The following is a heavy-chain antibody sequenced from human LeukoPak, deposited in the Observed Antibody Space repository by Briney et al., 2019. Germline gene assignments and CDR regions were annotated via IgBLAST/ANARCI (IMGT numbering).Heavy chain of an antibody. D-gene: IGHD3-10*01. Sequence: ASVKVSCKASGYTFTGYYMHWVRQAPGQGLEWMVRINPNSGGTNYAQKFQGRVTMTRDTSISTAYMELSRLRSDDTAVYYCARERARYGSGSYYSYWGQGTLVTVSS. CDR3: ARERARYGSGSYYSY. J-gene: IGHJ4*02. CDR2: INPNSGGT. V-gene: IGHV1-2*06. CDR1: GYTFTGYY.